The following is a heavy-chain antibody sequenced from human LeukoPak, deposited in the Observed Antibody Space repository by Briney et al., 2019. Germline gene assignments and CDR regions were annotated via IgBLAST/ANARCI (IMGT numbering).Heavy chain of an antibody. CDR2: ISGSGGST. V-gene: IGHV3-23*01. CDR3: AKGFLTRAGAGNSLGYYYGMDV. Sequence: PGGSLRLSCAASGFTFSSYSMNWVRQAPGKGLEWVSVISGSGGSTYYADSVKGRFTISRDNSKNTVYLQMNSLRAEDTAVYYCAKGFLTRAGAGNSLGYYYGMDVWGQGTTVTVSS. J-gene: IGHJ6*02. CDR1: GFTFSSYS. D-gene: IGHD6-13*01.